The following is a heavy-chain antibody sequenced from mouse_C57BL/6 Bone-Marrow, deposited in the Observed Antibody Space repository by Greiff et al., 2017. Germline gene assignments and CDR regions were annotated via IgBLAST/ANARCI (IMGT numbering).Heavy chain of an antibody. Sequence: QVQLQQSGAELARPGASVKLSCKASGYTFTSYGISWVKQRTGQGLVWIGEIYPRSGNTYYNEKFKGKATLSADKSSSTAYMELRSLTSEDSAVYFCARARYYYGSSPYAMDYWGQGTSVTVSS. V-gene: IGHV1-81*01. D-gene: IGHD1-1*01. CDR1: GYTFTSYG. CDR3: ARARYYYGSSPYAMDY. CDR2: IYPRSGNT. J-gene: IGHJ4*01.